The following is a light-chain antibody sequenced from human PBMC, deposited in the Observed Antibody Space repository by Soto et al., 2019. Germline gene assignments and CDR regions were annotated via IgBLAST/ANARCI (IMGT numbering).Light chain of an antibody. Sequence: DIQMTQSPSTLSASVGDRVTITCRASQDIITWLAWYQQKPGKAPKLLIYKASSLESGVPSRFSGSGSGTEFTLTISSLQPDDFATYYCQEYVNYSWTFGQGTKVEI. CDR1: QDIITW. CDR2: KAS. CDR3: QEYVNYSWT. J-gene: IGKJ1*01. V-gene: IGKV1-5*03.